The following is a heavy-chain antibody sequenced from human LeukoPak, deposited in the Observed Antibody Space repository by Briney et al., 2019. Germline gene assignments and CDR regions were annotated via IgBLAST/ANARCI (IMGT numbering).Heavy chain of an antibody. CDR3: ARSLVVMNDAFDI. CDR1: GFTFSSYS. V-gene: IGHV3-21*01. D-gene: IGHD3-22*01. Sequence: GGSLRLSCAASGFTFSSYSMNWVRQAPGKGLEWVSSISSSSSYIYYADSVKGRFTISRDNAKNSLYLQMNSLRAEDTAVYYCARSLVVMNDAFDIWGQGTMVTVSS. CDR2: ISSSSSYI. J-gene: IGHJ3*02.